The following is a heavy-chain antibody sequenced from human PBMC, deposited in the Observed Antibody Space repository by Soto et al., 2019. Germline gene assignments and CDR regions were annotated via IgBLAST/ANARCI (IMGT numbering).Heavy chain of an antibody. D-gene: IGHD3-22*01. Sequence: GGSVRLSCATSGFTFSSYAMSWVRQAPGKGLEWVSAISGSGGSTYYADSVKGRFTISRDNSKNTLYLQMNSLRAEDTAVYYCAKGYYDSSGYYYVWSLGFDYWGQGTLVTVSS. V-gene: IGHV3-23*01. CDR2: ISGSGGST. J-gene: IGHJ4*02. CDR1: GFTFSSYA. CDR3: AKGYYDSSGYYYVWSLGFDY.